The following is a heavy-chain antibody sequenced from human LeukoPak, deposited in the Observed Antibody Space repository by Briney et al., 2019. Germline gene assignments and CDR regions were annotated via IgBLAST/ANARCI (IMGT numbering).Heavy chain of an antibody. CDR3: AKSYYDYVDAFDI. V-gene: IGHV4-39*01. J-gene: IGHJ3*02. Sequence: PSETLSLTCTVSFGSISSSNYYWSWLRQPPGKGLEWIGSIHYSGRSYHNPSLKSRATVDTSKNQISLKLSSVTAADTAVYYCAKSYYDYVDAFDIWGQGTLVTVSS. CDR2: IHYSGRS. CDR1: FGSISSSNYY. D-gene: IGHD3-16*01.